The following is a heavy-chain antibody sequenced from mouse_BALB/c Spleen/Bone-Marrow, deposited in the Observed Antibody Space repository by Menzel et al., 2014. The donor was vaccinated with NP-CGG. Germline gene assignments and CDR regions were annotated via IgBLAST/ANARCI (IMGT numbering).Heavy chain of an antibody. D-gene: IGHD2-10*02. CDR2: IYPSDSYT. CDR3: TRQCGNYYAMDY. J-gene: IGHJ4*01. Sequence: ESGAELVRPGASVKVSCKASGYTFTSYWINWVKQRPGQGLEWIGNIYPSDSYTNYNQNFKDKATLTVDKSSSTAYMQLSSPTSEDSAVYSCTRQCGNYYAMDYWGQGTSVTVSS. CDR1: GYTFTSYW. V-gene: IGHV1-69*02.